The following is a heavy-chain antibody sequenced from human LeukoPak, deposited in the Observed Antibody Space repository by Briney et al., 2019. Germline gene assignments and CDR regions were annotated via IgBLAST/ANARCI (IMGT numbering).Heavy chain of an antibody. V-gene: IGHV4-59*01. Sequence: SETLSLTCTVSGGSISSYYWSWIRQPPGKGLEWIGYIYYSGSTNYNPSLKSRVTISVDTSKYQFSLKLSSVTAADTAVYYCARMYSSYYYMDVWGKGTTVTVSS. CDR3: ARMYSSYYYMDV. CDR2: IYYSGST. D-gene: IGHD6-13*01. J-gene: IGHJ6*03. CDR1: GGSISSYY.